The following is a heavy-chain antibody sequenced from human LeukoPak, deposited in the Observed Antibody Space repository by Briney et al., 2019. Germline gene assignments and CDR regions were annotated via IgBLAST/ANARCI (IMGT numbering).Heavy chain of an antibody. CDR2: MSPISGKT. CDR1: GYTFTSYD. CDR3: ARESGDILVIPYS. Sequence: ASVKVSCKASGYTFTSYDINWVRQAPGQGLEWMGWMSPISGKTGYAQKFQGRVTMTRNTSISTAYMELSSLRSEDTAVYYCARESGDILVIPYSWGQGTLVTVSS. V-gene: IGHV1-8*01. D-gene: IGHD2-2*01. J-gene: IGHJ4*02.